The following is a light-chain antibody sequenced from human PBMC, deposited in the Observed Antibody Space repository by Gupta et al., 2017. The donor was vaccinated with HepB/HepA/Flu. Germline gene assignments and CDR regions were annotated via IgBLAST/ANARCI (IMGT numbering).Light chain of an antibody. J-gene: IGKJ4*01. CDR2: KAS. Sequence: DIQMTQSPSTLSASVGDRVTITCRASQSISSWLAWYQQKPGKAPKLLIYKASTLESGVQSRFSGSGSGTEFTLTISSVQPDDFATYYCQQDDDYPLTFGGGTKVEIK. V-gene: IGKV1-5*03. CDR3: QQDDDYPLT. CDR1: QSISSW.